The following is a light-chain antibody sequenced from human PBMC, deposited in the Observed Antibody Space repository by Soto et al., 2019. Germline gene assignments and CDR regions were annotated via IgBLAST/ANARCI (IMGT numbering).Light chain of an antibody. J-gene: IGLJ1*01. CDR3: ATWDDSVFV. Sequence: QSVLTQPPSASGTPGQTITISCSGSTSNIGTNTVDWFQHLPGSAPKLLIYTNDQQPSGVPDRFSGSRSGTSASLAISGLQSEDEADYYCATWDDSVFVFGTGTKLTVL. CDR2: TND. V-gene: IGLV1-44*01. CDR1: TSNIGTNT.